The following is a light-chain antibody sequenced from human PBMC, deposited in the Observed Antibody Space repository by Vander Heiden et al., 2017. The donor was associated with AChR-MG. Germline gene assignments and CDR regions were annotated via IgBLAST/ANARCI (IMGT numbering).Light chain of an antibody. Sequence: DIQLTQSPSFLSASVGDRVTITCRASQGISSYLAWYQQKPGKAPKLLIYAASTLQSGVPSRFSGSGSGTEFTLTISSLQPEDFATYYCQQLNSYPLTFGHRTKVDIK. CDR3: QQLNSYPLT. CDR1: QGISSY. V-gene: IGKV1-9*01. J-gene: IGKJ3*01. CDR2: AAS.